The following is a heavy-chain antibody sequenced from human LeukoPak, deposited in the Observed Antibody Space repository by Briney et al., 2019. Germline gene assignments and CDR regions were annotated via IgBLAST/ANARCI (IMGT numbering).Heavy chain of an antibody. Sequence: SVKVSCKASGGTFSRHTISWVRQSPGQGLEWMGGITPMFGTSNYAQKFRGRVTITADESTSTAYVELSSLRSEDTTVYYCARDSSEFRSLLFHWGQGTLVTVSS. CDR1: GGTFSRHT. CDR3: ARDSSEFRSLLFH. V-gene: IGHV1-69*13. CDR2: ITPMFGTS. J-gene: IGHJ1*01. D-gene: IGHD1-14*01.